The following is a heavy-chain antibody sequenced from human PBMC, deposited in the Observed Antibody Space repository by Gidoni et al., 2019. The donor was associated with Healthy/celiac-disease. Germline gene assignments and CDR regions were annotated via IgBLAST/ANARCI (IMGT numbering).Heavy chain of an antibody. J-gene: IGHJ5*02. V-gene: IGHV5-10-1*03. Sequence: EVQLVQSGAAVKKPGESLRISCKGSGYSFTSYWISWVRQMPGKGLEWMGRIDPSDSYTNYSPSFQGHVTISADKSISTAYLQWSSLKASDTAMYYCARIGCSSTSCYIDWFDPWGQGTLVTVSS. CDR3: ARIGCSSTSCYIDWFDP. CDR2: IDPSDSYT. D-gene: IGHD2-2*02. CDR1: GYSFTSYW.